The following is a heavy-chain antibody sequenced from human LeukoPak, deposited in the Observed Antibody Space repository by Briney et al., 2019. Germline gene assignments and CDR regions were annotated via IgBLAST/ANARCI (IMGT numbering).Heavy chain of an antibody. J-gene: IGHJ6*03. V-gene: IGHV5-51*01. CDR1: GYSFTSYW. CDR3: ARSSSSGWYNNYNYYMDV. Sequence: GESLNISCKGSGYSFTSYWIGWGRQMPGKGQEWIGIIYPGDSDTRYSQSFQGQVTISADKSISTAYLQWSSLKASDTAMYYCARSSSSGWYNNYNYYMDVWGKGTTVTISS. CDR2: IYPGDSDT. D-gene: IGHD6-19*01.